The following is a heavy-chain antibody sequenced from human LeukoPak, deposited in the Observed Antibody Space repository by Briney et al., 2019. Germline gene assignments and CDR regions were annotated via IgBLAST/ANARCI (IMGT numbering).Heavy chain of an antibody. Sequence: PSETLSLTCTVSGGSISSSSYYWGWIRQPPGKGLEWTGSIYYSGSTYYNPSLKSRVTISVDTSKNQFSLKLSSVTAADTAVYYCTSLPRKNYGMDVWGQGTTVTVSS. V-gene: IGHV4-39*01. D-gene: IGHD1-14*01. CDR2: IYYSGST. CDR1: GGSISSSSYY. J-gene: IGHJ6*02. CDR3: TSLPRKNYGMDV.